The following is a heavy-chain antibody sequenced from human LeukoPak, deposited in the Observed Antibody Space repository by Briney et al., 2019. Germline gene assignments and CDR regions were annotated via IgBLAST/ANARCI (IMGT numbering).Heavy chain of an antibody. CDR1: GVSISSSNW. CDR2: IYHSGST. D-gene: IGHD4-23*01. CDR3: ARDVDSTVVTPGY. J-gene: IGHJ4*02. V-gene: IGHV4-4*02. Sequence: PSETLSLTCAVSGVSISSSNWWSWVRQPPGKGLEWIGEIYHSGSTNYNPSLKSRVTISVDKSKNQFSLKLSSVTAADTAVYYCARDVDSTVVTPGYWGQGTLVTVSS.